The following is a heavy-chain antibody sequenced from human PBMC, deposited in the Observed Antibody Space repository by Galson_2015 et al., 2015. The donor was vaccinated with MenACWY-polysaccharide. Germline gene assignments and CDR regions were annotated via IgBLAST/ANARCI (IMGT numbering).Heavy chain of an antibody. CDR2: MNPNSGNT. J-gene: IGHJ4*02. CDR1: GHKFTSYD. V-gene: IGHV1-8*01. D-gene: IGHD2-21*01. CDR3: ARIIARKYTFADS. Sequence: SVKVSCKASGHKFTSYDINWVRQATGQGLEWMGWMNPNSGNTGYAQKFQGRVTMTSSSAMSTAFMELSSLRSEDTAVYYCARIIARKYTFADSWGQGTLVTVSS.